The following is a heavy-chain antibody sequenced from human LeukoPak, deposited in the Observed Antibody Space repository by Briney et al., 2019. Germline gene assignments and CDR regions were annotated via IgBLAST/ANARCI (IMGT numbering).Heavy chain of an antibody. CDR2: ISSGAATI. J-gene: IGHJ4*02. D-gene: IGHD6-13*01. CDR3: ARVGVFSSSWLLY. V-gene: IGHV3-48*03. Sequence: GGSLRLACAASGFTFSSYEMTWVRQAPGKGLEWVSSISSGAATIYYADSVKGRFTISRDNAKNSLYLQMNSLRAEDTVVYYCARVGVFSSSWLLYWGQGALVTVSS. CDR1: GFTFSSYE.